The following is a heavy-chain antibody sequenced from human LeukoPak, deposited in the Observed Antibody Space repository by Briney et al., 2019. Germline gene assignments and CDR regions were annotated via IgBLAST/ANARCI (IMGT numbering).Heavy chain of an antibody. Sequence: PGGSLRLSCAASGITFSRYAMNWVRQAPGKGLEWVSAISGSGGDTYYADSVKGRFTISRDNSENAMYLQMNSLRAEDTAVYYCAKDRTAAGGDWFDPWGQGTLVTVSS. CDR3: AKDRTAAGGDWFDP. J-gene: IGHJ5*02. D-gene: IGHD6-13*01. CDR2: ISGSGGDT. CDR1: GITFSRYA. V-gene: IGHV3-23*01.